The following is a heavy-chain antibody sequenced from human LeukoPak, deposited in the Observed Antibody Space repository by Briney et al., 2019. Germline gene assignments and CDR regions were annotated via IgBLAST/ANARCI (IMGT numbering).Heavy chain of an antibody. D-gene: IGHD3-10*01. Sequence: GGSLRLSCAGSGLNFRDQWMSWLRQAPEKGPEWVAHIKPDGSEKYYVDSVKGRFIISRDDARNSLSLQMNSLRAEDTAVYYCAGSFGDVKMFWGQGTLVTVSS. J-gene: IGHJ4*01. CDR2: IKPDGSEK. CDR1: GLNFRDQW. V-gene: IGHV3-7*01. CDR3: AGSFGDVKMF.